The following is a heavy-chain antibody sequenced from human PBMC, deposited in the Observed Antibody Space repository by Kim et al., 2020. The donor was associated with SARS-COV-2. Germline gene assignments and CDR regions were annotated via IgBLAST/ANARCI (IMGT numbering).Heavy chain of an antibody. D-gene: IGHD3-22*01. J-gene: IGHJ4*02. Sequence: NDAQKLQGRVTMTTDTSTSTAYMELRSLRSDDTAVYYCARDGPLLQPFDYWGQGTLVTVSS. V-gene: IGHV1-18*01. CDR3: ARDGPLLQPFDY.